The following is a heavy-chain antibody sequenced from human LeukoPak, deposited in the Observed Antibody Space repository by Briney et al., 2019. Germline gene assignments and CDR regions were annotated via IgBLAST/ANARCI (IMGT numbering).Heavy chain of an antibody. D-gene: IGHD3-22*01. CDR1: GFTFTDYF. V-gene: IGHV3-7*01. Sequence: GGSLRLSCVASGFTFTDYFMSWVRQAPGKGLEWVASIKHNGGEKYYVDSVKGRFTISRDNAKNSLYLEMSSLRVEDTAVYYCARDRGSRSSGYSLYPFDYWGQGTLVTFAS. CDR3: ARDRGSRSSGYSLYPFDY. CDR2: IKHNGGEK. J-gene: IGHJ4*02.